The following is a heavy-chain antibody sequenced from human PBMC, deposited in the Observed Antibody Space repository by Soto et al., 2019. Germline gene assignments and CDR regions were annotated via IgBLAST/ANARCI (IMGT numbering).Heavy chain of an antibody. CDR1: GFSLTTQGVH. D-gene: IGHD4-17*01. Sequence: QITLKESGPTLVKPTQTLTLTCTFSGFSLTTQGVHVGWIRQPPGKALEWLALIYWDDNEVYSPSLKNRLTINKDNSKRQVVLTLGTVDPVDTANYYCVYRDFGDYFFQFWGQGILVNVSS. J-gene: IGHJ4*02. V-gene: IGHV2-5*02. CDR2: IYWDDNE. CDR3: VYRDFGDYFFQF.